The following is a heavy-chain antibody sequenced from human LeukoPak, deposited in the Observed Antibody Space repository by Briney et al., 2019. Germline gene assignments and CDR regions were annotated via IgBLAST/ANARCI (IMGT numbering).Heavy chain of an antibody. CDR3: VKVTAAGFVDH. CDR2: IGWNSGGI. D-gene: IGHD6-13*01. CDR1: GSTFDDYA. V-gene: IGHV3-9*01. J-gene: IGHJ4*02. Sequence: GGSLRLSCAASGSTFDDYAMHWVRQAPGKGLEWVSGIGWNSGGIVYADSVKGRFTISRDNAKKSLYLQMNSLGAEDTALYYCVKVTAAGFVDHWGQGTLVTVSS.